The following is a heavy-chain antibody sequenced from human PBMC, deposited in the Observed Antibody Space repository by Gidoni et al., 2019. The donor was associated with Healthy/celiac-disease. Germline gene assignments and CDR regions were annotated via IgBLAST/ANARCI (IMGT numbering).Heavy chain of an antibody. CDR3: ARVAQTEVRGAFDI. V-gene: IGHV4-59*01. CDR1: GGSISSYY. J-gene: IGHJ3*02. Sequence: QVQLQESGPVLVKPSETLSLTCTVSGGSISSYYWSWIRHPPGKGLEWIGYIYYSGSPNYNPSLKSRVTISVDTSKNQYSLKLSSVTTADTAVYYCARVAQTEVRGAFDIWGQGTMVTVSS. CDR2: IYYSGSP. D-gene: IGHD3-10*01.